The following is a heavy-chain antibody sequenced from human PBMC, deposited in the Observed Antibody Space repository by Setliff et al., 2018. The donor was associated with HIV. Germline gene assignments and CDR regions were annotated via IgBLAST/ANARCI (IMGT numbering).Heavy chain of an antibody. D-gene: IGHD3-22*01. CDR3: GGNGYYSIDY. CDR2: IYHSGST. V-gene: IGHV4-4*02. J-gene: IGHJ4*02. Sequence: SETLSLTCAVSGGSISSNWWSWVRQSPGKGLEWIGEIYHSGSTHYNPSLQSRVTITVDKSKSQFSLKLDSVTAADTAVYYCGGNGYYSIDYWGQGTLVTVSS. CDR1: GGSISSNW.